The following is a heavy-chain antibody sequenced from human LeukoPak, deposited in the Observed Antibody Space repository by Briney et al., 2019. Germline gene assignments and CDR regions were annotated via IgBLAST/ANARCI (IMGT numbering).Heavy chain of an antibody. V-gene: IGHV3-23*01. D-gene: IGHD3-22*01. CDR3: ARDQAPLADYDSSGYYSPGLYFDY. CDR2: ISGSGGST. J-gene: IGHJ4*02. Sequence: GGSLRLSCAASGFTFSSYGMSWVRQAPGKGLEWVSAISGSGGSTYYADSVKGRFTISRDNSKNTLYLQMNSLRAEDTAVYYCARDQAPLADYDSSGYYSPGLYFDYWGQGTLVTVSS. CDR1: GFTFSSYG.